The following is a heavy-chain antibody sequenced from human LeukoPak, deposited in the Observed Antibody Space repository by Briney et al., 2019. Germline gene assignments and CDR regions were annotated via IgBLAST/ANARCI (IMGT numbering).Heavy chain of an antibody. CDR2: LYYSGST. V-gene: IGHV4-59*08. CDR3: ARHSSGPTKFDY. CDR1: GVSISSYY. Sequence: SETLSHTCTVSGVSISSYYWTWIRQPPGKGLEWIGYLYYSGSTNYNPSLKSRVTISVDTSKNQFSLKLSSVTAADTAVYYCARHSSGPTKFDYWGQGTLVTVSS. J-gene: IGHJ4*02. D-gene: IGHD6-25*01.